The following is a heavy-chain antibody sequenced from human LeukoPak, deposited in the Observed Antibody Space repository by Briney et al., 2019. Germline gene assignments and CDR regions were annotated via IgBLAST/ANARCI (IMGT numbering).Heavy chain of an antibody. Sequence: GGSLRLSCAASVFTFSIYSMNWVRQARGRGVEWVSYICSSRSYIYYADSVKGRFTISRDNAKHSLYLQMNSLRAEDTAVYYCARVGGQSLRFLEWLLNSFDYWGQGTLVTVSS. D-gene: IGHD3-3*01. V-gene: IGHV3-21*05. CDR2: ICSSRSYI. J-gene: IGHJ4*02. CDR1: VFTFSIYS. CDR3: ARVGGQSLRFLEWLLNSFDY.